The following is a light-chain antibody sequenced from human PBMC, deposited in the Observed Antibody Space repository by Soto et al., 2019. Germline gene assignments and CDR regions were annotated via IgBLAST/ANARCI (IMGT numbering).Light chain of an antibody. V-gene: IGKV1-39*01. J-gene: IGKJ2*01. CDR3: QQSYRSPYT. Sequence: IQMTQSPSSLSASVGDSVTVTCRASQSINIYLHWYQQKPGKAPTLLIYGASSLQSGVPSRFTGGGSRTDFTRTIISLQPEDFATNYCQQSYRSPYTFGQGTTLAIK. CDR2: GAS. CDR1: QSINIY.